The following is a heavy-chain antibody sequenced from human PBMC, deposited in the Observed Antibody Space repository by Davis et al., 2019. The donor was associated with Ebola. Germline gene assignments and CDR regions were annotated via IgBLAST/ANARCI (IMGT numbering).Heavy chain of an antibody. Sequence: GESLKISCAASGFTFSAYRMNWVRQAPGKGLEWVSAISGSGDSTYYADSVKGRFTISRDNSKSTLFLQMNSLRAEDTAVYYCAKVGAGFDYWGQGTLVTVSS. J-gene: IGHJ4*02. CDR1: GFTFSAYR. D-gene: IGHD3-16*01. V-gene: IGHV3-23*01. CDR3: AKVGAGFDY. CDR2: ISGSGDST.